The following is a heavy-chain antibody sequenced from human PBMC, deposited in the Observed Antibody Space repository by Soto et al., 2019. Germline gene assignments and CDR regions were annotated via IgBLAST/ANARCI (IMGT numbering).Heavy chain of an antibody. V-gene: IGHV1-2*04. Sequence: QVQLVQSGAEVKKPGASVKVSCKASGYTFTGYYMHWVRQAPGQGLEWMGWINPNSGGTNYAQKLQGWVTMTRETSISTAYMELSRLRSDDTAVYYCARDRGYCSGGSCGIPSGYYGMDVWGQGTTVTVSS. D-gene: IGHD2-15*01. J-gene: IGHJ6*02. CDR2: INPNSGGT. CDR3: ARDRGYCSGGSCGIPSGYYGMDV. CDR1: GYTFTGYY.